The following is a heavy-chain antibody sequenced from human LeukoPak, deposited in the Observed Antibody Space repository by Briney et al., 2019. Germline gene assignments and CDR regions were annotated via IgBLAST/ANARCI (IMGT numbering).Heavy chain of an antibody. V-gene: IGHV3-15*01. D-gene: IGHD3-3*01. CDR3: LSDFGSLDY. J-gene: IGHJ4*02. CDR2: IKSKTDGGTT. CDR1: GFTFSNAW. Sequence: GGSLRLSCAASGFTFSNAWMTWVRQAPGKGLECVGRIKSKTDGGTTDYAAPVKGRFSISRDDSKNTLYLQMNSLKTEDTAVYYCLSDFGSLDYWGQGTLVTVSS.